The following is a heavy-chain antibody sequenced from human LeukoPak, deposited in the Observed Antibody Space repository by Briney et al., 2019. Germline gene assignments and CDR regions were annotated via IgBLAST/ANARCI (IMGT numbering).Heavy chain of an antibody. Sequence: SVKVSCKASGGTFTSSAISWVRQAPGQGLEWMGRIIPIFGTANYAQKFQGRVTITTDESTSTAYMELSSLRSEDTAVYYCARGNLSDSSGYYYPYYYYYMDVWGKGTTVTVSS. CDR1: GGTFTSSA. V-gene: IGHV1-69*05. D-gene: IGHD3-22*01. CDR2: IIPIFGTA. J-gene: IGHJ6*03. CDR3: ARGNLSDSSGYYYPYYYYYMDV.